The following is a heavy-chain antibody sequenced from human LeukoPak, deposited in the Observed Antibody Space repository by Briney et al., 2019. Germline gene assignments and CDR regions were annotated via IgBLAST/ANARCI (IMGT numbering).Heavy chain of an antibody. J-gene: IGHJ5*02. CDR2: ISSSGSTI. Sequence: PGGSLRLSCAASGFTFSDYYMSWIRQAPGKGLEWVSYISSSGSTIYYADSVKGRFTISRDNAKNSLYLQMNSLRAEDTAVYYCARDAYYGSGRWFGPWGQGTLVTVSS. D-gene: IGHD3-10*01. CDR1: GFTFSDYY. V-gene: IGHV3-11*01. CDR3: ARDAYYGSGRWFGP.